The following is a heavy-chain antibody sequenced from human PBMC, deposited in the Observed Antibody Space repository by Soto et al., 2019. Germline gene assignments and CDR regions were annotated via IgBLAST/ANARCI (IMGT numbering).Heavy chain of an antibody. J-gene: IGHJ5*02. Sequence: PSETLSLTCSVSGAPINSDYWSWIRQSTGKGLEWIGYIYHIGSTDYNPSLKSRVTISIDKSKNQFSLNLRSVTAADTAVYFCARFTYKSGFNWFDPWGQGTQVTVSS. CDR2: IYHIGST. V-gene: IGHV4-59*01. CDR3: ARFTYKSGFNWFDP. CDR1: GAPINSDY. D-gene: IGHD5-12*01.